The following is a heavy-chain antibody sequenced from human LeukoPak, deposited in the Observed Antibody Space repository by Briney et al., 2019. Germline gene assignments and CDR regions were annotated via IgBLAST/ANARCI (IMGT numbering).Heavy chain of an antibody. J-gene: IGHJ4*02. CDR2: TNPSSGGA. V-gene: IGHV1-2*02. CDR3: ARAFNGYYFDF. Sequence: ASVTVSFTSSGYTFIFHYIHRARHAPAQGLELMGCTNPSSGGANYAQKSQGRVTMTRGTATSTAVMELSSLRSDDTAVYYCARAFNGYYFDFWGQGAQVTVSS. CDR1: GYTFIFHY.